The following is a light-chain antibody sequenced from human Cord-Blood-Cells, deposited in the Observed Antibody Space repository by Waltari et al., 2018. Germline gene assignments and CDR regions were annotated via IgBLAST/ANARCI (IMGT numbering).Light chain of an antibody. CDR2: KDS. CDR1: VLAKKY. V-gene: IGLV3-27*01. Sequence: SYELTQPSSVSVSPGQTARITCSGDVLAKKYARWFQQKPGQAPVLVIYKDSERPSGIPERFSGSSSGTTVTLTITGAQAEDEADYYCNSRDSSGNHVVFGGGTKLTVL. CDR3: NSRDSSGNHVV. J-gene: IGLJ2*01.